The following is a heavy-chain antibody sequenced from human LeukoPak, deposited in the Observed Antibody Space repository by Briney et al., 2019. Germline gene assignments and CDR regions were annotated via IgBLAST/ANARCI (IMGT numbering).Heavy chain of an antibody. J-gene: IGHJ4*02. V-gene: IGHV3-53*01. CDR3: AKEGFSSTWFHFDY. Sequence: GGSLRLSCAASGFTVSSNYMSWVRQAPGKGLEWVSVIYSGGSTYYADSVKGRFTISRDNSKNTLYLQMNSLRAEDTAVYYCAKEGFSSTWFHFDYWGLGTLVTVSS. CDR1: GFTVSSNY. D-gene: IGHD6-13*01. CDR2: IYSGGST.